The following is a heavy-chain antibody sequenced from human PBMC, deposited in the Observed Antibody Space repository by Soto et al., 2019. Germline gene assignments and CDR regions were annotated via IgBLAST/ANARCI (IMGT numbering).Heavy chain of an antibody. J-gene: IGHJ4*02. V-gene: IGHV3-30-3*01. CDR1: AFTFSSYA. D-gene: IGHD3-10*01. CDR2: ISYDGSNQ. CDR3: ARDRGDGDNWGDFDY. Sequence: QVQLVESGGGVVQPGRSMRLSCAASAFTFSSYAMHWIRQAPGKGLEWVEVISYDGSNQYYADSVKGRFTITRDNSKNTLYLQLNSLRAEDTAVYYCARDRGDGDNWGDFDYWGQGTLVTVSS.